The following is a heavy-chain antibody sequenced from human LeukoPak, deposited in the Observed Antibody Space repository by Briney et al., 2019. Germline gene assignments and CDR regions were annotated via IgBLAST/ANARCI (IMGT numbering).Heavy chain of an antibody. Sequence: SETLSLXCTVSGGSISSYYWSWIRQPPGKGLEWIGYIYYSGSTNYNPSLKSRVTISVDTSKNQFSLKLSSVTAADTAVYYCARGRIEVAGTGRNWFDPWGQGTLVTVSS. D-gene: IGHD6-19*01. J-gene: IGHJ5*02. CDR1: GGSISSYY. CDR2: IYYSGST. CDR3: ARGRIEVAGTGRNWFDP. V-gene: IGHV4-59*01.